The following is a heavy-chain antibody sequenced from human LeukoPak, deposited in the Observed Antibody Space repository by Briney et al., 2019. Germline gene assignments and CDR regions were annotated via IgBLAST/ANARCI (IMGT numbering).Heavy chain of an antibody. J-gene: IGHJ4*02. V-gene: IGHV3-13*01. Sequence: PGGSLRLSCAASGFTFSRYDMHWVRQATGKGLEWVSGIGTAGDTYYAGSVKGRFTISRENAKNSLYLQTNSLTAGDTAVYYCAGAGSETQWRAFDFWGQGALVTVFS. CDR3: AGAGSETQWRAFDF. D-gene: IGHD6-19*01. CDR2: IGTAGDT. CDR1: GFTFSRYD.